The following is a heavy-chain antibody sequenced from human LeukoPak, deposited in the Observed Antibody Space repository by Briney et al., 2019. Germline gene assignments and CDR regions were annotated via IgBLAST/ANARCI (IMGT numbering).Heavy chain of an antibody. D-gene: IGHD2-15*01. Sequence: SETLSLTCTVSGDSISTSNSYWGWIRQPPGKGLEWIGSIYYSGNTYYNASLKSRVTISVDTSKNQFSLKLTSVTAADTAVYYCAREGPGINYWGQGTLVTVSS. CDR3: AREGPGINY. CDR1: GDSISTSNSY. V-gene: IGHV4-39*07. CDR2: IYYSGNT. J-gene: IGHJ4*02.